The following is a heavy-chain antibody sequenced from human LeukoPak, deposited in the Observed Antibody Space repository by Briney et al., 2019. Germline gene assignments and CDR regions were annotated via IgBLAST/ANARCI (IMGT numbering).Heavy chain of an antibody. V-gene: IGHV3-49*03. D-gene: IGHD4/OR15-4a*01. J-gene: IGHJ4*02. CDR3: TRVGDYCVVRSDH. CDR2: IRSKTYGGTT. CDR1: GFAFGDYL. Sequence: GGSLRLSCTGSGFAFGDYLMSWFRQAPGKGLGWVGFIRSKTYGGTTEYAASVEGRFTISRDDSKNIAYLQMNSPKIEDTAMYYGTRVGDYCVVRSDHWGQGTLVTVSS.